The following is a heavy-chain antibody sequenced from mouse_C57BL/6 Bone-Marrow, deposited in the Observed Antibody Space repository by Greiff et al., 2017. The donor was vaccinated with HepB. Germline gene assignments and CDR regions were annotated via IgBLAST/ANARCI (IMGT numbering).Heavy chain of an antibody. CDR2: IDPENGDT. D-gene: IGHD2-2*01. J-gene: IGHJ3*01. CDR1: GFNIKDDY. V-gene: IGHV14-4*01. CDR3: TTGLRRRTWFAY. Sequence: VQLQQSGAELVRPGASVKLSCTASGFNIKDDYMHWVKQRPEQGLEWIGWIDPENGDTEYASKFQGKATITANTASNTAYLQLSSLTSEDTAVYYCTTGLRRRTWFAYWVQGTLVTVSA.